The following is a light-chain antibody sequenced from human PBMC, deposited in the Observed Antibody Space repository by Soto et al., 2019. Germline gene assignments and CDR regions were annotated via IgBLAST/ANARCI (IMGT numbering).Light chain of an antibody. CDR3: SSFAGSNNPVV. V-gene: IGLV2-8*01. CDR2: EVS. CDR1: SSDVGGYNY. Sequence: QSALTQPPSASGSPGQSVTISCTGTSSDVGGYNYVSWYQQYPGKAPKVMIYEVSKRPSGVPDRFSGSKSGNTASLTVSGLQAEDEADYYCSSFAGSNNPVVFGGGTQXTV. J-gene: IGLJ2*01.